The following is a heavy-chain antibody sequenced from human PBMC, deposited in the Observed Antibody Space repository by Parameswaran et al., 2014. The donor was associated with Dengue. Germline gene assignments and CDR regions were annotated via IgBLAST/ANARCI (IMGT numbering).Heavy chain of an antibody. J-gene: IGHJ5*02. CDR1: GGTFSSYA. D-gene: IGHD3-10*01. CDR2: IIPIFGTA. Sequence: PGASVKVSCKASGGTFSSYAISWVRQAPGQGLEWMGGIIPIFGTANYAQKFQGRVTITADESTSTAYMELSSLRSEDTAVYYCAIHREPVGSGSYYRLDPWGQGTLVTVSS. CDR3: AIHREPVGSGSYYRLDP. V-gene: IGHV1-69*13.